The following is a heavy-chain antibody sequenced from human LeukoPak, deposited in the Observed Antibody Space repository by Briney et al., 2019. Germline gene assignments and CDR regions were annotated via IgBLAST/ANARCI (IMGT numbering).Heavy chain of an antibody. CDR3: AKALLYYDISH. Sequence: PGGSLRLSCAASGFTFSDYNMRWIRQAPGKGLEWVSSISRSGSTKYYADSVKGRFTISRDNSKNTLYLQMNSLRAEDTAVYYCAKALLYYDISHWGQGTLVTVSS. J-gene: IGHJ4*02. D-gene: IGHD3-9*01. V-gene: IGHV3-11*04. CDR2: ISRSGSTK. CDR1: GFTFSDYN.